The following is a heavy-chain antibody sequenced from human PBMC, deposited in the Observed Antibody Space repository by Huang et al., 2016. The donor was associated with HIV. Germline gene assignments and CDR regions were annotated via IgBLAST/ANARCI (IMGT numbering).Heavy chain of an antibody. D-gene: IGHD6-13*01. Sequence: QVQLGESGGGVVQPEKSLRLSCAASGFDFSSYAMNWVRQAPGKGQQWVAGISNDGNNMYYSDSVKGRFIISRDNSKNTRYLQMNSLRGEDTAIYYCARGGILGTSWYRPFDYWGQGTLVTVSS. CDR1: GFDFSSYA. CDR2: ISNDGNNM. V-gene: IGHV3-30-3*01. J-gene: IGHJ4*02. CDR3: ARGGILGTSWYRPFDY.